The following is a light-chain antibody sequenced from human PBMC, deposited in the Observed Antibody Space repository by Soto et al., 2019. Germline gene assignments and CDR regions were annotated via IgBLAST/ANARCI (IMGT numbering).Light chain of an antibody. CDR2: KTD. J-gene: IGLJ2*01. CDR1: NSNIGGRNY. V-gene: IGLV1-47*01. Sequence: QSVLTQPPSASGTPGQKVTISCSGSNSNIGGRNYVFWYRQLPGTAPKLLIYKTDQRPSGVPDRFSATRSGSSASLAISGLRSEDEADYYCASWDDSLSSVLFGGGTQLTVL. CDR3: ASWDDSLSSVL.